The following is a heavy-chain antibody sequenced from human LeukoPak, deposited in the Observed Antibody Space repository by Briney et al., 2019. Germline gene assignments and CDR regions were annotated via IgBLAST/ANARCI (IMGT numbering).Heavy chain of an antibody. CDR1: GGSISSYY. CDR3: ARSSGWGSSSVDY. D-gene: IGHD6-13*01. V-gene: IGHV4-59*01. J-gene: IGHJ4*02. Sequence: PPETLSLTCTVSGGSISSYYWSWIRQPPGKGLEWLGYIYYSGSTNYNPSLKSRVTISVDTSKNQFSLKLSSVTAADTAVYYCARSSGWGSSSVDYWGQGTLVTVSS. CDR2: IYYSGST.